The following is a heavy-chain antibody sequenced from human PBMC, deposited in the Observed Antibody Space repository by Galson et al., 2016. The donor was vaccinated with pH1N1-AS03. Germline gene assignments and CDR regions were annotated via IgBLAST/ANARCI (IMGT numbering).Heavy chain of an antibody. J-gene: IGHJ4*02. CDR1: GFTFTRYY. Sequence: SVKVACKASGFTFTRYYMHWVRQDPGQGLEWMGIIHPSGGPIYAQLFPGRVSMARGTSTSTGYLELRNLRPDDPAVYYCARDGGHYSDCDYWGQGTLVTVSS. CDR3: ARDGGHYSDCDY. D-gene: IGHD2-21*02. CDR2: IHPSGGP. V-gene: IGHV1-46*01.